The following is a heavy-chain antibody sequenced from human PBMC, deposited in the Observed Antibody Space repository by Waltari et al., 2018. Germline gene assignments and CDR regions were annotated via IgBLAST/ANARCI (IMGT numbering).Heavy chain of an antibody. D-gene: IGHD1-1*01. CDR3: TRSGTTTVAFDI. V-gene: IGHV3-73*01. J-gene: IGHJ3*02. Sequence: EVQLVDSGGDLVQPGGSLKLSCAASGITFRASSIHWVRQAPGKGLGGVGRIRSEANSYATAFAASVNGRFTIFRDDSKKTAYLQMNTLMSEDTALYYCTRSGTTTVAFDIWGQGTMVTVSS. CDR2: IRSEANSYAT. CDR1: GITFRASS.